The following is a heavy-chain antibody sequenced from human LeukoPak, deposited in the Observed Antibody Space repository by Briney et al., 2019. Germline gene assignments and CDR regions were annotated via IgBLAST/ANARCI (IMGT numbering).Heavy chain of an antibody. CDR1: GYTFTSYY. Sequence: ASVKVSCKASGYTFTSYYMHWVRQAPGQGLEWMGIINPSGGTTSYAQKFQGRVTMTRDTSTSTVYMELSSLRSEDTAVYYCARDFGYDFPIEGRWDNWFDPWGQGTLVTVSS. D-gene: IGHD3-3*01. V-gene: IGHV1-46*01. CDR2: INPSGGTT. CDR3: ARDFGYDFPIEGRWDNWFDP. J-gene: IGHJ5*02.